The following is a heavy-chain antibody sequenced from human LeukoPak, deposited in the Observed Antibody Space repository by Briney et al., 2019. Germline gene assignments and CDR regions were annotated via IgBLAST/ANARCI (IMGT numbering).Heavy chain of an antibody. V-gene: IGHV3-11*01. CDR1: GFTFSDYY. D-gene: IGHD5-18*01. J-gene: IGHJ4*02. Sequence: MAGGSLRLSCSASGFTFSDYYMGWIRQAPGKGLEWVSYISGSGTTIYYADSVKGRFSISRDNAKNSLYVQMNSLRAEDTAVYYCAREGYNYRGLDYWGQGTLVTVSS. CDR2: ISGSGTTI. CDR3: AREGYNYRGLDY.